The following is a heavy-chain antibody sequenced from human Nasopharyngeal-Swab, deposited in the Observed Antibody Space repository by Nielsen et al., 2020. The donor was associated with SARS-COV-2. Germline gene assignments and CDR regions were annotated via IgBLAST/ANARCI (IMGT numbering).Heavy chain of an antibody. CDR3: ARDSRRYCSSTSCYMGNWFDP. Sequence: WIRQPPGKGLEWVAVISYDGSNAYYADSVKGRFTISRDNSENTLYLQVNSLRTGDTAVYYCARDSRRYCSSTSCYMGNWFDPWGQGTLVTVSS. CDR2: ISYDGSNA. V-gene: IGHV3-30-3*01. D-gene: IGHD2-2*02. J-gene: IGHJ5*02.